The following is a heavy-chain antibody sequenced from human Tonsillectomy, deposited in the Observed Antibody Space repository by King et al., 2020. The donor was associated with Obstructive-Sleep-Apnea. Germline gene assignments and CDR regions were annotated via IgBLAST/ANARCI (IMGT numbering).Heavy chain of an antibody. Sequence: VQLVESGGGLVQPGGSLRLSCAASGFTFSNYAMSWVRQAPGKGLEWVSGISSSGGSTYYADSVKGRFTISRDNSKNTLYVQMNSLRAEDPAVYYCAKDRVSSSDAFDIWGQGTMVTVSS. CDR2: ISSSGGST. D-gene: IGHD2-2*01. CDR3: AKDRVSSSDAFDI. CDR1: GFTFSNYA. J-gene: IGHJ3*02. V-gene: IGHV3-23*04.